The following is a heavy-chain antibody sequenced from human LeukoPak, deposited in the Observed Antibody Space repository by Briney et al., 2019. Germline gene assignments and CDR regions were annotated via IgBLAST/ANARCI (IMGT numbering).Heavy chain of an antibody. CDR1: GFTVSSNY. D-gene: IGHD2-2*01. J-gene: IGHJ6*02. CDR3: ARDIVVVPAESDYYYGMDV. CDR2: IYSGGST. Sequence: GGSLRLSCAASGFTVSSNYMSWVRQAPGKGLEWVSVIYSGGSTYYADSVKGRFTISKDNSKNTLYLQVNSLRAEDTAVYYCARDIVVVPAESDYYYGMDVWGQGTTVTVSS. V-gene: IGHV3-66*01.